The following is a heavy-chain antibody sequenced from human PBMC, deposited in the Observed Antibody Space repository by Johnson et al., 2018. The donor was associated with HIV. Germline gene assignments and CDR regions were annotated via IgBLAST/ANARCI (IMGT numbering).Heavy chain of an antibody. Sequence: VQLVESGGGLVQPGGSLRLSCTASGFTFSSYWMSWVRQAPGKGLEWVANINQDGSEKYYVDSVKGRFTISRDNAKNTLYLQMNSLRAEDTAVYYCAKGGIAAAEGAFDIWGQGTMVTVSS. D-gene: IGHD6-13*01. CDR2: INQDGSEK. CDR3: AKGGIAAAEGAFDI. J-gene: IGHJ3*02. CDR1: GFTFSSYW. V-gene: IGHV3-7*01.